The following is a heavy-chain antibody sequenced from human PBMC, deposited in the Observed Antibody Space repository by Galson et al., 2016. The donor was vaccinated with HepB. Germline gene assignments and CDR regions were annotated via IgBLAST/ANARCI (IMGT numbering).Heavy chain of an antibody. D-gene: IGHD4-23*01. V-gene: IGHV1-46*01. CDR2: INPDGGIA. CDR1: GYTFTSYY. J-gene: IGHJ4*02. CDR3: ARGIDRAYGGFLDC. Sequence: SVKVSCKASGYTFTSYYMHWVRQAPGQGLEWMGIINPDGGIATYAQKFQGRVTMTRDRSTSTVYMEMSSLRSEDTALFYCARGIDRAYGGFLDCWGQGTLVTVSS.